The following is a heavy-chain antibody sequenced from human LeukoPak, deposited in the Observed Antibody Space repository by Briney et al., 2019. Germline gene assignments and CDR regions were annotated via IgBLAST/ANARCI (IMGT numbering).Heavy chain of an antibody. V-gene: IGHV3-21*01. D-gene: IGHD3-22*01. CDR1: GFTFSSYS. J-gene: IGHJ5*02. Sequence: GGSLRLSCAASGFTFSSYSMNWVRQAPGKGLEWVSSISSSSSYICYADSVKGRFTISRDNAKNSLYLQMNSLRAEDTAVYYCARLSQYYYDSSGPDPWGQGTLVTVSS. CDR2: ISSSSSYI. CDR3: ARLSQYYYDSSGPDP.